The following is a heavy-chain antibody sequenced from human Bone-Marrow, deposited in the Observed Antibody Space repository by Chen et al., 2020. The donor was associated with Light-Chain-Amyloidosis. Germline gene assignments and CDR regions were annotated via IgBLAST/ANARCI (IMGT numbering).Heavy chain of an antibody. CDR1: GFTFADYA. CDR2: ISWNSVSI. V-gene: IGHV3-9*01. J-gene: IGHJ5*02. Sequence: EVQLVESGGGLVQPGRSLRRSWAASGFTFADYAMHWVRQAPGKGLEWFSGISWNSVSIGSADSVQGRFTISRDNAKSSLYLQMNSLRAEYTAVYYCAKDFSSPYDSSGYPPTANWFDPWGQGTLVTVSS. D-gene: IGHD3-22*01. CDR3: AKDFSSPYDSSGYPPTANWFDP.